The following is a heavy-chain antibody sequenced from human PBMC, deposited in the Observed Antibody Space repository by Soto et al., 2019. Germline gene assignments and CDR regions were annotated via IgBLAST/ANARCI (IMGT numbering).Heavy chain of an antibody. CDR1: GFTFSSYE. CDR2: ISSSGSTI. J-gene: IGHJ4*02. CDR3: ARVREPNDY. D-gene: IGHD1-26*01. V-gene: IGHV3-48*03. Sequence: VGSLRLSCAASGFTFSSYEMNWVRQAPGKGLEWVSYISSSGSTIYYADSVKGRFTISRDNAKNSLYLQMNSLRAEDTAVYYCARVREPNDYWGQGTLVTVSS.